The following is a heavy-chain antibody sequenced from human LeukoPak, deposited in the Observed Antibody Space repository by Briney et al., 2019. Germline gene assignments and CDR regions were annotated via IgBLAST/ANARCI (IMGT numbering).Heavy chain of an antibody. CDR3: AKGGLGIFPSALFDY. Sequence: PGGSLRLSCAASGFTFDDYAMHWVRQAPGKGLEWVSAISGSGGSTYYADSVKGRFTISRDNSKNTLYLQMNSLRAEDTAVYYCAKGGLGIFPSALFDYWGQGTLVTVSS. CDR2: ISGSGGST. D-gene: IGHD3/OR15-3a*01. V-gene: IGHV3-23*01. CDR1: GFTFDDYA. J-gene: IGHJ4*02.